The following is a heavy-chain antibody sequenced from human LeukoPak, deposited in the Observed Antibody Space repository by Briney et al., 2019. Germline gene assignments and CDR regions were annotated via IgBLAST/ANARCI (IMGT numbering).Heavy chain of an antibody. Sequence: ASVKVSCKASGYTFTGYYIHWVRQAPGQGLEWMGRINPNSGGTNYAQKFQGRVTMTRDTSINTAYMELGRLRSDDTAVYYCHHIVATDPNRFDPWGQGTLVTVSS. D-gene: IGHD5-12*01. V-gene: IGHV1-2*06. J-gene: IGHJ5*02. CDR2: INPNSGGT. CDR1: GYTFTGYY. CDR3: HHIVATDPNRFDP.